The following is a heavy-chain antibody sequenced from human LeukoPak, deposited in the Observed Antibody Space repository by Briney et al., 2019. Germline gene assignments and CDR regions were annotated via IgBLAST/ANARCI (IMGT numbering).Heavy chain of an antibody. D-gene: IGHD2-15*01. CDR2: ISGSGGST. J-gene: IGHJ1*01. CDR3: ARDWGYCSGGSCPLGYFQH. V-gene: IGHV3-23*01. CDR1: GFTFSSYA. Sequence: GGSLRLSCAASGFTFSSYAMSWVRQAPGKGLEWVSAISGSGGSTYYADSVKGRFTISRDNSKNTLYLQMNSLRAEDTAVYYCARDWGYCSGGSCPLGYFQHWGQGTLVTVSS.